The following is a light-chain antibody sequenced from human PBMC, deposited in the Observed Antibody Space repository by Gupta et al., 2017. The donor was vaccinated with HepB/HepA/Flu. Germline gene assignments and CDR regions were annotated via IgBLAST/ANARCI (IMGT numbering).Light chain of an antibody. CDR3: EQHNSYSLT. J-gene: IGKJ1*01. V-gene: IGKV1-5*03. CDR2: NAS. CDR1: QGISTW. Sequence: SASVGDRVTITCRASQGISTWLAWYQQKPGEAPKLLIYNASNLQSGVPSRFSGSGSGTEFTLTISSLQPDDFATYYCEQHNSYSLTFGQGTKVEIK.